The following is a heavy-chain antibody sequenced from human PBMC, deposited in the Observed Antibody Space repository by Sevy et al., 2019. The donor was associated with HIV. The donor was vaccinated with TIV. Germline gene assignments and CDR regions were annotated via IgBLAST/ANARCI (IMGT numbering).Heavy chain of an antibody. CDR3: TRGYYYDSSGYSDH. V-gene: IGHV3-49*03. CDR2: IRSKDYGGAT. Sequence: GGSLRLSCTGSGFTFGDYAMSWFRQAPGMGLEWVGFIRSKDYGGATEYAASVNGRFTISRDDPKSIADLQMNSLKTEDTAVYYCTRGYYYDSSGYSDHWGQGTLVTVSS. CDR1: GFTFGDYA. D-gene: IGHD3-22*01. J-gene: IGHJ4*02.